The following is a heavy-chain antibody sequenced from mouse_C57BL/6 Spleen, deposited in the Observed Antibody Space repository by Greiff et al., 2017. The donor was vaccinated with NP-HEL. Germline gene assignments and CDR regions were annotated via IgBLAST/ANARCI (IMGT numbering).Heavy chain of an antibody. CDR2: IWGGGST. Sequence: VKLMESGPGLVAPSQSLSITCTVSGFSLTSSGVDWVRQPPGKGLEWLGVIWGGGSTNYKPALMSRLSISKDNSKSQVFLKMNSLQTDDTAMYYCAKRVHGYFDVWGTGTTVTVSS. CDR1: GFSLTSSG. CDR3: AKRVHGYFDV. V-gene: IGHV2-9*01. J-gene: IGHJ1*03. D-gene: IGHD2-14*01.